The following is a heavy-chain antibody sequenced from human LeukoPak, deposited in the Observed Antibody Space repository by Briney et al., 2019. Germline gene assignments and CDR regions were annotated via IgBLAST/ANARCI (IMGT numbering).Heavy chain of an antibody. Sequence: PSETLSLTCTVSGGSVNSGDYYWSWIRQPPGKGLEWIGNVYYSGSTNYNLFLKSRVTISVDTSKNQFSLKLTSVTAADTAVYYCARDRDVAIIGYYYGTDVWGQGTTVTVSS. V-gene: IGHV4-61*08. J-gene: IGHJ6*02. CDR3: ARDRDVAIIGYYYGTDV. D-gene: IGHD3-16*02. CDR1: GGSVNSGDYY. CDR2: VYYSGST.